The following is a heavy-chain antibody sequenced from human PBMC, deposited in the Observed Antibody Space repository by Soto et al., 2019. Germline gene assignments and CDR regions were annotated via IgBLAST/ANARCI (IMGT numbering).Heavy chain of an antibody. V-gene: IGHV3-30*18. J-gene: IGHJ6*02. Sequence: GGSLRLSCAASGFTFSSYGMHWVRQAPGKGLEWVAVISYDGSNKYYADSVKGRFTISRDNSKNTLYLQMNSLRAEDTAVYYCAKGPYCSSTSCYGLDYYGMDVWGQGTTVTVSS. D-gene: IGHD2-2*01. CDR1: GFTFSSYG. CDR3: AKGPYCSSTSCYGLDYYGMDV. CDR2: ISYDGSNK.